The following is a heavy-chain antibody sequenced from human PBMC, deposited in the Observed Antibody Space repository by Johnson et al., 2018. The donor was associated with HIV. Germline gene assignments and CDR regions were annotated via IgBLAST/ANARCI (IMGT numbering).Heavy chain of an antibody. J-gene: IGHJ3*02. D-gene: IGHD1-26*01. Sequence: MQLVESGGGLIQPGESLRLSCAASGFTVNNNYVNWVRQTPGKGLEWVSVIYTGGSTYYADSVKGRFTISRDNSKNTLYLQMNSLRAEDTAVYYCAKDIGTWWELAGAFDIWGQGTMVTVSS. CDR3: AKDIGTWWELAGAFDI. V-gene: IGHV3-66*03. CDR2: IYTGGST. CDR1: GFTVNNNY.